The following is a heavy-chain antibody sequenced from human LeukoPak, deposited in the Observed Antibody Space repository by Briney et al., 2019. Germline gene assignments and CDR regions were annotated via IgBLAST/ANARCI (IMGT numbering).Heavy chain of an antibody. J-gene: IGHJ4*02. CDR1: GFTFSSYG. Sequence: GRSLRLSCAASGFTFSSYGMHWDRQAPGKGLEWVAVIWYDGSNKYYADSVKGRFTISRDNSKNTLYLQMNSLRAEDTAVYYCARSDYGGNLFDYWGQGTLVTVSS. CDR3: ARSDYGGNLFDY. CDR2: IWYDGSNK. V-gene: IGHV3-33*01. D-gene: IGHD4-23*01.